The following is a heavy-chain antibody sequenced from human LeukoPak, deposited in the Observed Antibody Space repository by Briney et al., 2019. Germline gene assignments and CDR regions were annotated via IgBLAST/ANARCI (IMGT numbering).Heavy chain of an antibody. D-gene: IGHD3-16*01. CDR3: ASGGYYFDY. V-gene: IGHV4-39*07. Sequence: SETLSLTCTVSGGSISSSSYYWGWIRQPPGKGLEWIGSIYYSGSTYYNPSLKSRVTISVDTSKNQFSLKLSSVTAADTAVYYCASGGYYFDYWGQGTLVTVSS. J-gene: IGHJ4*02. CDR2: IYYSGST. CDR1: GGSISSSSYY.